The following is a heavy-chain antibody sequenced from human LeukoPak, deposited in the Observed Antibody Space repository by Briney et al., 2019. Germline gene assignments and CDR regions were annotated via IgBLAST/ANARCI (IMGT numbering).Heavy chain of an antibody. CDR1: GFTFSSYA. J-gene: IGHJ6*02. CDR2: ISYDGSNK. CDR3: AKSALYYGMDV. V-gene: IGHV3-30*18. Sequence: GRSLRLSCAASGFTFSSYAMHWVRQAPGKGLEWVAFISYDGSNKYYADSVKGRFTISRDNSKNTLYLQMNSLRAEDTAVYYCAKSALYYGMDVWGQGTTVTVSS.